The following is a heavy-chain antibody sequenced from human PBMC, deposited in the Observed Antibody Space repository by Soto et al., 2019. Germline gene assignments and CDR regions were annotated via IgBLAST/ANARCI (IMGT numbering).Heavy chain of an antibody. J-gene: IGHJ6*02. CDR2: IKQDGSEK. CDR3: ARDRDTAMHYYYGMDV. Sequence: LRLSCAASGFTFSSYWMSWVRQAPGKGLERVANIKQDGSEKYYVDSVKGRFTISRDNAKNSLYLQMNSLRAEDTAVYYCARDRDTAMHYYYGMDVWGQGTTVTVSS. CDR1: GFTFSSYW. V-gene: IGHV3-7*03. D-gene: IGHD5-18*01.